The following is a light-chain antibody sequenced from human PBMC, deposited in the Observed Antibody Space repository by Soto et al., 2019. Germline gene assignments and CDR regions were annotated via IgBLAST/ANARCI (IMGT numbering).Light chain of an antibody. CDR1: SSDVGGYNY. Sequence: QSALTQPASVSGSPGQSITISCTGTSSDVGGYNYVSWYQHHPGKAPKLMIYDVSNRPSGVSNRFSGSKSGNTASLTISGLQAEDEADYYCSSYTSRSTRVFGTGPKVTVL. CDR2: DVS. V-gene: IGLV2-14*03. CDR3: SSYTSRSTRV. J-gene: IGLJ1*01.